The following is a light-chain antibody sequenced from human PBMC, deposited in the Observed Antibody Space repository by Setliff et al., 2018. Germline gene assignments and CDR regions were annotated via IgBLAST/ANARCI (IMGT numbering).Light chain of an antibody. CDR3: ISYAGSNKYV. J-gene: IGLJ1*01. CDR2: DVN. Sequence: QSALAQPPSASGSPGQSITIPCTGTSSDVGGYEYVSWYQQYPGKVPKRMIYDVNKRPSGVPDRFSGSKSGNTASLTVSGLQVEDEGDYYCISYAGSNKYVFGTGTKVTVL. CDR1: SSDVGGYEY. V-gene: IGLV2-8*01.